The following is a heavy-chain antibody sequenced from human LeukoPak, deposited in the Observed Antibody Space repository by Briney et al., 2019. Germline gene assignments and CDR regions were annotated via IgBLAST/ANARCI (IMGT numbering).Heavy chain of an antibody. Sequence: GASVKVSCKASGGTFSSYAISWVRQAPGQGLEWMGRIIPILGIANYAQKLQGRVTITADKSTSTAYMELSSLRSEDTAVYYCASQGGNGDYGYYFDYWGQGTLVTVSS. CDR1: GGTFSSYA. V-gene: IGHV1-69*04. CDR3: ASQGGNGDYGYYFDY. CDR2: IIPILGIA. J-gene: IGHJ4*02. D-gene: IGHD4-17*01.